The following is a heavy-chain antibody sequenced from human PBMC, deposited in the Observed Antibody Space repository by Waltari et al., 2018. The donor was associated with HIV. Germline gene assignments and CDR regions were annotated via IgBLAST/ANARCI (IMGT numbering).Heavy chain of an antibody. J-gene: IGHJ4*02. Sequence: QVQLQQWGAGLLKPSETLSLTCAVYGGSFSGYYWSWIRQPPGKGLEWIGEINHSGSTNYNPSLKSRVTISVDTSKNQFSLKLSSVTAADTAVYYCALIRSGSLGDWGQGTLVTVSS. CDR2: INHSGST. CDR3: ALIRSGSLGD. V-gene: IGHV4-34*01. D-gene: IGHD1-26*01. CDR1: GGSFSGYY.